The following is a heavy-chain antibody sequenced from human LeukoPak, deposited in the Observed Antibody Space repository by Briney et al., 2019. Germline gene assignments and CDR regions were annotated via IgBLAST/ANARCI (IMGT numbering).Heavy chain of an antibody. CDR2: MSYDGSNK. CDR3: AKDLQLALDY. V-gene: IGHV3-30*18. CDR1: GFTFSTYD. D-gene: IGHD6-13*01. J-gene: IGHJ4*02. Sequence: PGRSLRLSCAASGFTFSTYDMHWVRQAPGKGLEWVTVMSYDGSNKYSADSVKGRSTISRDNSKNTLYLQMNSLRADDTAVYYCAKDLQLALDYWGQGTLVTVSP.